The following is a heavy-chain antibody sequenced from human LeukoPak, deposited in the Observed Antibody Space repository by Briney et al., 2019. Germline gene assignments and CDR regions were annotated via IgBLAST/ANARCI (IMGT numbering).Heavy chain of an antibody. V-gene: IGHV3-7*01. CDR2: IKQDGSEK. CDR3: ASSTGMDV. Sequence: GGSLRLSCAASGFTFSSYSMNWVRQAPGKGLEWVAKIKQDGSEKYYVDSVKGRFTISRDNAKNSVYLEMNSLRVEDTAVYYCASSTGMDVWGKGTTVTVSS. D-gene: IGHD1-1*01. CDR1: GFTFSSYS. J-gene: IGHJ6*04.